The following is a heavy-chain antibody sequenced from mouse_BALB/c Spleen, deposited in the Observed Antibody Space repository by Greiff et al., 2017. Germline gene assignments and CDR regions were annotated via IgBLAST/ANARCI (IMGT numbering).Heavy chain of an antibody. Sequence: EVKLVESGGGLVQPGGSRKLSCAASGFTFSSFGMHWVRQAPEKGLEWVAYISSGSSTIYYADTVKGRFTISRDNPKNTLFLQMTSVRSEDTAMYYCAREGFFYAMDYWGQGTSVTVSS. CDR1: GFTFSSFG. CDR2: ISSGSSTI. CDR3: AREGFFYAMDY. J-gene: IGHJ4*01. V-gene: IGHV5-17*02.